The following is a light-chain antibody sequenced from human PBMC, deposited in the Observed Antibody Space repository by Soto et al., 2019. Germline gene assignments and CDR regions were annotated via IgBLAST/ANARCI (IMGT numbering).Light chain of an antibody. J-gene: IGKJ1*01. Sequence: EILLTQSPGTLSLSPGERATLSCRASQTVSSTYLAWYQQTPGQAPRLLIFGTSNWATDIPDRFSCSRSGAGFTLTTSRLEPEDFAVYFCQRYGSFGQGTKVDI. V-gene: IGKV3-20*01. CDR2: GTS. CDR1: QTVSSTY. CDR3: QRYGS.